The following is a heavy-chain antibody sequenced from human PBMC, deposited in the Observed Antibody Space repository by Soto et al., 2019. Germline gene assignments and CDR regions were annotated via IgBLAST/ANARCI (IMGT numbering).Heavy chain of an antibody. CDR1: GFTFSSYA. V-gene: IGHV3-23*01. CDR2: ISGSGGST. D-gene: IGHD3-3*01. J-gene: IGHJ4*02. Sequence: EVQLLESGGGLVQPGGSLRLSCAASGFTFSSYAMSCVRQAQEEGLEWVSAISGSGGSTYYADSVKGRFTISRDNSKNTRYLQMNSLRPEDTAVYAGAKVILRTFDYWGQGTLVTVCS. CDR3: AKVILRTFDY.